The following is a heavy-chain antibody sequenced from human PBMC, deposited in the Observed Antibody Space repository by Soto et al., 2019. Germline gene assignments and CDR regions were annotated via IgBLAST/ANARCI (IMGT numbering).Heavy chain of an antibody. Sequence: QVQLGQSGAEVKKPGSSVKVSCKASGGPFITYRFSLVRQAPGQGLEWMGEIVPVSGTANSAQRFQDRVTITADKIATTDHVELSSLRVEVTAIYYCARSGVGATRGYFVSWGQGTLVNVSA. D-gene: IGHD1-26*01. CDR1: GGPFITYR. J-gene: IGHJ4*02. CDR3: ARSGVGATRGYFVS. V-gene: IGHV1-69*06. CDR2: IVPVSGTA.